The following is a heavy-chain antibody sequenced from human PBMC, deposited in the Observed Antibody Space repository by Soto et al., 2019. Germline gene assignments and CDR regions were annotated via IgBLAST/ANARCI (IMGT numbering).Heavy chain of an antibody. CDR3: ARDQTTGDWFDA. CDR1: GFDFNNYW. V-gene: IGHV3-74*03. Sequence: EVQLVESGGGLVQPGGSLRLSCGASGFDFNNYWMHWVRQDPGKGLVWVSRINGDGSDTKYADSVKGRFTISRDNAKKTVYLQMNSLRAEDTAVYYCARDQTTGDWFDAWGQGTLVTVYS. CDR2: INGDGSDT. D-gene: IGHD4-17*01. J-gene: IGHJ5*02.